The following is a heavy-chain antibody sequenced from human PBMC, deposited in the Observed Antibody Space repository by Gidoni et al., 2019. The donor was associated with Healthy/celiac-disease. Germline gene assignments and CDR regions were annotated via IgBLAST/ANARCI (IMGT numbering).Heavy chain of an antibody. D-gene: IGHD3-3*01. Sequence: EVQLVESGGGLVKPGGSLRLSGAASGFTFSSSSRNWVRQAPGKGLECVSYISSSSSYIYYADSVKGRFTISRDNAKNSLYLQMNSLRAEDTAVYYCSRAYDFWSGYFSPYYYYYGMDVWGQGTTVTVSS. J-gene: IGHJ6*02. CDR2: ISSSSSYI. V-gene: IGHV3-21*01. CDR3: SRAYDFWSGYFSPYYYYYGMDV. CDR1: GFTFSSSS.